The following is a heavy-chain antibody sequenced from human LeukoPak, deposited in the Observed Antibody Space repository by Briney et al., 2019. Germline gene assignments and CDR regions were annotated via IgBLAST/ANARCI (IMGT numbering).Heavy chain of an antibody. J-gene: IGHJ6*03. D-gene: IGHD3-10*01. CDR1: GGSFSGYY. V-gene: IGHV4-34*01. Sequence: PSETLSLNCAVYGGSFSGYYWSWIRQPPGKGLEWIGEINHSGSTHYNPSLKSRVTISLDTSKNQFSLKLSSVTAADTAVYYCARAMVQVSYIYYMDVWGKGTTIIVSS. CDR3: ARAMVQVSYIYYMDV. CDR2: INHSGST.